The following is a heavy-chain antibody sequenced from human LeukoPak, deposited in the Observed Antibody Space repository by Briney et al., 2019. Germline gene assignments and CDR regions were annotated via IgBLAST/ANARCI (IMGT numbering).Heavy chain of an antibody. Sequence: QPGGSLRLSCTASEFIFSNYELNWARQAPGKGLEWLSYISGGGTTIHYADSVKGRFTISRDNAEKSLYLQMDSLRAEDTAVYYCVRYAIPQYPTGCVFFDLWGQGTLVTVSS. CDR3: VRYAIPQYPTGCVFFDL. D-gene: IGHD5/OR15-5a*01. CDR2: ISGGGTTI. V-gene: IGHV3-48*03. CDR1: EFIFSNYE. J-gene: IGHJ4*02.